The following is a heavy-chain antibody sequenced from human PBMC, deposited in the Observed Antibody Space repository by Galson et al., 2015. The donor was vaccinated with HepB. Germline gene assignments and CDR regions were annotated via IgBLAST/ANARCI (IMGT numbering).Heavy chain of an antibody. V-gene: IGHV3-30-3*01. J-gene: IGHJ3*01. CDR2: ISSAGNNQ. CDR3: ARDAMGRGSGSYSAFDY. Sequence: SLRLSCAASGFTFNTYTMQWVRQAPGKGLERVAAISSAGNNQFHADSVKGRFTFSRDNSDNMLYLQMSSLRVEDTAVYYCARDAMGRGSGSYSAFDYWGQGTMVTVSS. CDR1: GFTFNTYT. D-gene: IGHD1-26*01.